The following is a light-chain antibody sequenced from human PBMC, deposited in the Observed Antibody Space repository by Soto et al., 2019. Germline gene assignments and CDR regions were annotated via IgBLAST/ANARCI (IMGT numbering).Light chain of an antibody. V-gene: IGLV2-14*01. Sequence: QSVMTQPASVSGSPGQSITISCTGTSSDVGGYNYVSWYQQQSGKAPKLMIHEVSNRPSGVSNRSSGSKSGNTASLTISGLQAEDEADYYCSSYTSSRAYVFGIGTKVTVL. J-gene: IGLJ1*01. CDR3: SSYTSSRAYV. CDR1: SSDVGGYNY. CDR2: EVS.